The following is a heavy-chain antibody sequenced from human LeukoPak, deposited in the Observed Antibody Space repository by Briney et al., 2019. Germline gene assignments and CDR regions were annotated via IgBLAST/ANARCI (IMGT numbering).Heavy chain of an antibody. CDR2: ISYDGSNK. V-gene: IGHV3-30*01. CDR3: ARGDCCSTSCFDS. Sequence: GGTLRLSCAASGFTLSSYAMHWVRQAPGKGLEWVAVISYDGSNKYYADSVKGRFTISREHSKNTLYLQMNSLRAEDTAVYYCARGDCCSTSCFDSWGQGTLVTVSA. CDR1: GFTLSSYA. J-gene: IGHJ5*01. D-gene: IGHD2-2*01.